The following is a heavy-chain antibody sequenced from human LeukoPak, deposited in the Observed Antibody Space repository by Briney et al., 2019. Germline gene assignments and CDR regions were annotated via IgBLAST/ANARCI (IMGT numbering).Heavy chain of an antibody. J-gene: IGHJ4*02. CDR2: IGGTDGGT. V-gene: IGHV3-23*01. CDR3: AKRDSHGSHPYYLDS. Sequence: GGSLRLSCVASGFAFTNHAMSWVRQAPGKGLEWVSSIGGTDGGTYYADSVKGRFTISRDNSKDTLYLQMNSLRVEDTATYYCAKRDSHGSHPYYLDSWGQGALVTVSS. D-gene: IGHD3-10*01. CDR1: GFAFTNHA.